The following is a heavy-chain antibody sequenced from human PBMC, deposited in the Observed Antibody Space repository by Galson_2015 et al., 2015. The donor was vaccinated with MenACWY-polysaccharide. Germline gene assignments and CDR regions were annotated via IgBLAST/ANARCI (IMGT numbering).Heavy chain of an antibody. D-gene: IGHD3-3*01. CDR1: GFTFSSYA. CDR3: AKQLDITIFGVVMKYYFDY. J-gene: IGHJ4*02. Sequence: SLRLSCAASGFTFSSYAMSWVRQAPGKGLEWVSAISGSGGSTYYADSVKGRFTISRDNSKNTLYLQMNSLRAEDTAVYYCAKQLDITIFGVVMKYYFDYWGQGTLVTVSS. V-gene: IGHV3-23*01. CDR2: ISGSGGST.